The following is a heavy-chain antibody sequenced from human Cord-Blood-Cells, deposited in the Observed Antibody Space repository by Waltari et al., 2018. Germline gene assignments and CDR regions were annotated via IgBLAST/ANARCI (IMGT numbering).Heavy chain of an antibody. CDR1: GFTFSSYA. CDR3: ARDVTTVTFDY. CDR2: ISYDGSNK. Sequence: QVQLVESGGGVVQPGRSLRLSCAASGFTFSSYAMHWVRQAPGKGLEWGAVISYDGSNKYYADSVKGRFTISRDNSKNTLYLQMTSLRAEDTAVYYCARDVTTVTFDYWGQGTLVTVSS. D-gene: IGHD4-17*01. V-gene: IGHV3-30-3*01. J-gene: IGHJ4*02.